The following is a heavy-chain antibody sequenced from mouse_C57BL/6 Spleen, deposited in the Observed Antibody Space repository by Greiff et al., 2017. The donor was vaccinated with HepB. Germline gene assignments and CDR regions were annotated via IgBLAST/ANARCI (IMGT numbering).Heavy chain of an antibody. J-gene: IGHJ1*03. CDR1: GYTFTEYT. CDR3: ARHEKDYDWYFDV. CDR2: FYPGSGSI. Sequence: VQLQQSGAGLVKPGASLKLSCKASGYTFTEYTIHWVKQRPGQGLEWIGWFYPGSGSIKYNEKFKDRTTLTTDNSDSTIYMELSSMTSEDAAVYFCARHEKDYDWYFDVWGTGTTVTVSS. D-gene: IGHD2-4*01. V-gene: IGHV1-62-2*01.